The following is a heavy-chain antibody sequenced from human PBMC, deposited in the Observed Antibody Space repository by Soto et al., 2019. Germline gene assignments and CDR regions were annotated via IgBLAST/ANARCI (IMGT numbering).Heavy chain of an antibody. Sequence: EVQLLDSGGGLVQPGGSLRLSCAASGFTFSNYAMTWVRQGPGKGLEWVSGISGSGGRSYYADSVKGRYTISRDNSKSTLYLQMNSLSAEDTAVYYCAKAYFVWSSEQPYYFDYWGQGTLVTGSS. J-gene: IGHJ4*02. V-gene: IGHV3-23*01. CDR2: ISGSGGRS. D-gene: IGHD3-16*01. CDR1: GFTFSNYA. CDR3: AKAYFVWSSEQPYYFDY.